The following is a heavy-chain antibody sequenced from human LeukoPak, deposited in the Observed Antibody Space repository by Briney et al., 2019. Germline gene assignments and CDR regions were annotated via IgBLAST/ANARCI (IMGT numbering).Heavy chain of an antibody. CDR2: ISYSGGNT. CDR1: GFTFSSFA. Sequence: TGGSLRLSCAASGFTFSSFAMNWVRQAPGKGLEWVSAISYSGGNTNYADSVKGQFTISRDNSKNTLFLQMNSLRTEDTAVYFCARWGNDYSQFDSWGQGTLVTVS. V-gene: IGHV3-23*01. CDR3: ARWGNDYSQFDS. J-gene: IGHJ4*02. D-gene: IGHD4-11*01.